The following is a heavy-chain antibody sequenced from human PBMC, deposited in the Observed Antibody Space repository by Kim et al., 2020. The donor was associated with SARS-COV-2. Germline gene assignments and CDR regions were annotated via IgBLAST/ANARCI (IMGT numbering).Heavy chain of an antibody. J-gene: IGHJ2*01. D-gene: IGHD6-13*01. CDR2: IFGSGSGT. V-gene: IGHV3-23*01. Sequence: GGSLRLSCAASGFTFRNYAMSWVRQAPGKGLEWVSGIFGSGSGTYYADSVKGHFTISRDNAKSTLYLQMNNLRAEDTAVYYCARHGHSTTVTFYWYFDLWGRGTLVTVSP. CDR1: GFTFRNYA. CDR3: ARHGHSTTVTFYWYFDL.